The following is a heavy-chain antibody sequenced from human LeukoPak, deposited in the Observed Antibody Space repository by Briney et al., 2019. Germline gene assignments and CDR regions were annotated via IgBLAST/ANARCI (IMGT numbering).Heavy chain of an antibody. Sequence: GGSLRLSCAASGFSFSDTWMNWVRQAPGKGLEWVSAISGSGGSTYYADSVKGRFTISRDNSKNTLYLQMNSLRAEDTAVYYCAKDLGSGSFDYWGQGTLVTVSS. J-gene: IGHJ4*02. CDR1: GFSFSDTW. D-gene: IGHD3-10*01. CDR2: ISGSGGST. V-gene: IGHV3-23*01. CDR3: AKDLGSGSFDY.